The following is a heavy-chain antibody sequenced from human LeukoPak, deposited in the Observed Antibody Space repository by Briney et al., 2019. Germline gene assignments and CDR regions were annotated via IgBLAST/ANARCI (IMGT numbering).Heavy chain of an antibody. CDR3: ARQTYGNYFDY. D-gene: IGHD4-17*01. J-gene: IGHJ4*02. Sequence: PSETLSLTCTVSVGSISSSSYYWGWIRQPPGKGLGWIGSIYYSGSTYYNPSLKSRVTISVDTSKNQFSLKLSSVTAADTAVYYCARQTYGNYFDYWGQGTLVTVSS. CDR1: VGSISSSSYY. CDR2: IYYSGST. V-gene: IGHV4-39*01.